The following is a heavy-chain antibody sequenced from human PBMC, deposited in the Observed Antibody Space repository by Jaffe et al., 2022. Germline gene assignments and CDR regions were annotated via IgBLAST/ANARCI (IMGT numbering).Heavy chain of an antibody. J-gene: IGHJ4*02. CDR3: AKDLPDDY. CDR1: GFTFSSYG. Sequence: QVQLVESGGGVVQPGGSLRLSCAASGFTFSSYGMHWVRQAPGKGLEWVAFIRYDGSNKYYADSVKGRFTISRDNSKNTLYLQMNSLRAEDTAVYYCAKDLPDDYWGQGTLVTVSS. CDR2: IRYDGSNK. V-gene: IGHV3-30*02.